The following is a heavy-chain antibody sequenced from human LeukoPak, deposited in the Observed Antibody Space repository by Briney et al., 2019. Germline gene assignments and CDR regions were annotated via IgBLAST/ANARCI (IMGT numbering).Heavy chain of an antibody. J-gene: IGHJ4*02. CDR1: GYTLTELS. D-gene: IGHD3-10*01. V-gene: IGHV1-24*01. CDR2: FDPEDGET. Sequence: ASVKVSCKVSGYTLTELSMHWVRQAPGKGLEWMGGFDPEDGETIYAQKFQGRVTMTEDTSTDTAYMELSSLRSEDTAVYYCATGKHYYGSGIPSDYWGQGTLVTVSS. CDR3: ATGKHYYGSGIPSDY.